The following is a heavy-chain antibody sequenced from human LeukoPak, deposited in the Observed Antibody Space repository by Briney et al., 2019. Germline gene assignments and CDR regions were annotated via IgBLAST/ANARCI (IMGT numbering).Heavy chain of an antibody. CDR1: GGSISSFY. CDR2: IYYSGST. D-gene: IGHD4-23*01. Sequence: PSETLSLTCTVSGGSISSFYWNWIRQPPGKGLEWIGYIYYSGSTNYNPSLKSRVTISVDTSNNQFSLKLSSVTAADTAVYYCARANTAGYGGKSGIDYWGQGTLVTVSS. CDR3: ARANTAGYGGKSGIDY. J-gene: IGHJ4*02. V-gene: IGHV4-59*01.